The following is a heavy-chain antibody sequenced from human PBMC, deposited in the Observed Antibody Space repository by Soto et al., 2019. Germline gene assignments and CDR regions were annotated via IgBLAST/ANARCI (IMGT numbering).Heavy chain of an antibody. D-gene: IGHD3-10*01. CDR1: GGSISSYY. CDR2: IYYSGST. V-gene: IGHV4-59*08. J-gene: IGHJ4*02. Sequence: PSETLSLTCTVSGGSISSYYWSWIRQPPGKGLEWIGYIYYSGSTNYNPSLKSRVTISVDTSKNQFSLKLSSVTAADTAVYYCARSAGILWFGESPFDYWGQGTLVTVSS. CDR3: ARSAGILWFGESPFDY.